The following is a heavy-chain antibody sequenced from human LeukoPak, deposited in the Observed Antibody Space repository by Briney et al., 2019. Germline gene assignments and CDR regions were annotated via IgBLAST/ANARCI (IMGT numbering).Heavy chain of an antibody. CDR1: RLLRFTFKHSD. J-gene: IGHJ6*03. D-gene: IGHD2-2*01. CDR3: AKPVVPAAFYYYYYMDV. Sequence: HPGGSLRLSCTISRLLRFTFKHSDVSWIRQAPGRGLDWVSAISGSGGSTYYADSVKGRFTISRDNSKNTLYLQMNSLRAEDTAVYYCAKPVVPAAFYYYYYMDVWGKGTTVTVSS. V-gene: IGHV3-23*01. CDR2: ISGSGGST.